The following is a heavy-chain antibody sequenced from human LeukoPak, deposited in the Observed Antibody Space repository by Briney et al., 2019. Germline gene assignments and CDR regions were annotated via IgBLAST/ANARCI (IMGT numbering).Heavy chain of an antibody. V-gene: IGHV4-4*02. J-gene: IGHJ2*01. CDR3: ARGIWEMATIPYWYFDI. D-gene: IGHD5-24*01. CDR2: IYHSGST. Sequence: SETLSLTCAVSGGSISSSNWWRWVRQPPGKGLEWIGEIYHSGSTNYNPSLKSRVTISVDTSKNQFSLKLSSVTAADTALYYCARGIWEMATIPYWYFDIWGRGTLVTVSS. CDR1: GGSISSSNW.